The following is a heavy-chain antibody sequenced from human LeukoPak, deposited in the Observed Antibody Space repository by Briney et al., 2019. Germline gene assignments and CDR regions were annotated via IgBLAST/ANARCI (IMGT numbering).Heavy chain of an antibody. D-gene: IGHD3-22*01. Sequence: SETLSLTCTVSGGSISSYYWSWIRQPPGKGLEWIGYIYYSGGTNYNPSLKSRVTISVDTSKKRFSLRLSSVTAADTAVYYCARRGGDSSGNFDYWGQGTLVTVSS. CDR3: ARRGGDSSGNFDY. V-gene: IGHV4-59*08. J-gene: IGHJ4*02. CDR2: IYYSGGT. CDR1: GGSISSYY.